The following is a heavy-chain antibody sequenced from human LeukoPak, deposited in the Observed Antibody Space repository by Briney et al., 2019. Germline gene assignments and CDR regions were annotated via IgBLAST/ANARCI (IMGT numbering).Heavy chain of an antibody. J-gene: IGHJ4*02. CDR1: GFTFSTYS. CDR2: ISSSSSYI. CDR3: ASSSWSTPVVY. D-gene: IGHD6-13*01. Sequence: GGSLRLSCAASGFTFSTYSMNWVRQAPGKGLEWVSSISSSSSYIYYADSVKGRFTISRDNAKNSLYLQMNSLRAEDTAVYYCASSSWSTPVVYWGQGTLGTVSS. V-gene: IGHV3-21*01.